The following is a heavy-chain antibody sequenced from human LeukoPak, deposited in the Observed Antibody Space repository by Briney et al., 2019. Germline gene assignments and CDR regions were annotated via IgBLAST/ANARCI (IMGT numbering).Heavy chain of an antibody. CDR2: INDDGRAT. J-gene: IGHJ4*02. Sequence: PGGSLRLSCAASGFTFSNYWMHWVRQVPGKGLVWVSRINDDGRATFYADSVKGRFTISRDNAKNTLFLQMRSLRAEDTAVYFCAREILAPGKTHDYWGQGTLVTVSS. CDR1: GFTFSNYW. CDR3: AREILAPGKTHDY. V-gene: IGHV3-74*01.